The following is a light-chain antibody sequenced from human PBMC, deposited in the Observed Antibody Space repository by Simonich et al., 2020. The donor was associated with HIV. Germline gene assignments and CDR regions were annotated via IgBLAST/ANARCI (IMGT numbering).Light chain of an antibody. V-gene: IGLV2-14*01. J-gene: IGLJ2*01. Sequence: QSALTQPASVSGSPGQSITISCTGTSSDVGGYNYVSWYQQQPGQAPKLMIYDVSKRPSGVSYRFSGSKAGNTASLTISGLQAEDEGDYYCSSYTSSSSVVFGGGTKLTVL. CDR1: SSDVGGYNY. CDR3: SSYTSSSSVV. CDR2: DVS.